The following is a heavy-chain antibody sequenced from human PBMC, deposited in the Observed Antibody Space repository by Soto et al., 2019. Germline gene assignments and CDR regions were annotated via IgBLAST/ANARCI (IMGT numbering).Heavy chain of an antibody. J-gene: IGHJ4*02. Sequence: PGGSLRLSCAASGFPFSSYGMHLVRQSPGKGLEWVAVISYDGSNKYYADSVKGRFTISRDNSKNTLYLQMNSLRAEDTDVYYCAKVIFKLRPPLPSDYWGQGTLVTASS. V-gene: IGHV3-30*18. CDR3: AKVIFKLRPPLPSDY. D-gene: IGHD1-26*01. CDR2: ISYDGSNK. CDR1: GFPFSSYG.